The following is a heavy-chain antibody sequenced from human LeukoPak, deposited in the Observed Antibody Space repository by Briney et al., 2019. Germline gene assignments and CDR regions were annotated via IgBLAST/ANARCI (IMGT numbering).Heavy chain of an antibody. CDR3: ARVVLLYYYDSSGYCSRPQDMDV. Sequence: ASVKVSCKASGYTFTSYGISWVRQAPGQGLEWMGWSSAYNGNTNYAQKLQGRVTMTTDTSTSTAYMELRSLRSDDTAVYYCARVVLLYYYDSSGYCSRPQDMDVWGKGTTVTVSS. V-gene: IGHV1-18*01. CDR2: SSAYNGNT. CDR1: GYTFTSYG. J-gene: IGHJ6*03. D-gene: IGHD3-22*01.